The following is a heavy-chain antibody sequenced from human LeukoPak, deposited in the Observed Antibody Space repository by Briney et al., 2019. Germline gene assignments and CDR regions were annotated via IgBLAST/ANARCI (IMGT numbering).Heavy chain of an antibody. CDR3: ARGSSGYYYAPFDY. J-gene: IGHJ4*02. CDR1: GFTFSNYW. D-gene: IGHD3-22*01. Sequence: GGSLRLSCTASGFTFSNYWMHWVRQAPGKGLVWVSRINSNGSSTNYADSVKGRFTISRDNAKNSLYLQMNSLRAEDTAVYYCARGSSGYYYAPFDYWGQGTLVTVSS. V-gene: IGHV3-74*01. CDR2: INSNGSST.